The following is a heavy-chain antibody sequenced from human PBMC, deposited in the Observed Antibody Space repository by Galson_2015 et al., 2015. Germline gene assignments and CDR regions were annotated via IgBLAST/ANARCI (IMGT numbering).Heavy chain of an antibody. CDR3: AKDHPDPYDSSCYYDDAIDI. D-gene: IGHD3-22*01. CDR1: GFTFSSYA. CDR2: ISGSGGST. V-gene: IGHV3-23*01. J-gene: IGHJ3*02. Sequence: SLRLACAASGFTFSSYAMSWVRQAPGKGLEWVSAISGSGGSTYYADSVKGLFTISRDNSKNTLYLQMNSLRVEDTAVYYCAKDHPDPYDSSCYYDDAIDIWGQGTMVTVSS.